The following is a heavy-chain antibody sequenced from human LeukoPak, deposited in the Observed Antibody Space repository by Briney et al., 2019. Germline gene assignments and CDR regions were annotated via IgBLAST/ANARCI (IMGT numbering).Heavy chain of an antibody. CDR2: LHYSGST. CDR1: GGSISSYY. J-gene: IGHJ5*02. CDR3: WREGRLSAYGP. D-gene: IGHD3-10*01. Sequence: PSETLSLTCTVSGGSISSYYWSWLRQPPGQGLEWIGYLHYSGSTNYNPSLNSRVTISVDTSKEQFCLKLSSVTVADRAVDYCWREGRLSAYGPWGQGALVTVSS. V-gene: IGHV4-59*01.